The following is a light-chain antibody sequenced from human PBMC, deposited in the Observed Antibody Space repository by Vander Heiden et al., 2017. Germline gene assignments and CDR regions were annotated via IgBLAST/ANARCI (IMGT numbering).Light chain of an antibody. CDR1: QSVSSSY. J-gene: IGKJ2*01. V-gene: IGKV3-20*01. Sequence: ALTQSPGTLSLSPGERATLSCRASQSVSSSYLAWYQQKPGQAPRLLIYGVSNRATGIPDRFSGGGSGTDFTLTISRLEPEDFAVYYCQQSGNSPSFGQGTKLEIK. CDR3: QQSGNSPS. CDR2: GVS.